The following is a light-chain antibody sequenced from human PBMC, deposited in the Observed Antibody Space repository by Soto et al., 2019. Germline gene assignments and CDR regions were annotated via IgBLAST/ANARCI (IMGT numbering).Light chain of an antibody. CDR2: SAS. V-gene: IGKV1-39*01. CDR3: QQSYSTPLT. CDR1: PAIRSY. J-gene: IGKJ4*01. Sequence: DIQIAQSPSSLSASVGDRVTITCPAHPAIRSYLNWFQQKPRHAPKLLIYSASNMQSGVPSRFSGSGSGTDFTLSINSLVPEDFATYYCQQSYSTPLTFGGGTKVDIK.